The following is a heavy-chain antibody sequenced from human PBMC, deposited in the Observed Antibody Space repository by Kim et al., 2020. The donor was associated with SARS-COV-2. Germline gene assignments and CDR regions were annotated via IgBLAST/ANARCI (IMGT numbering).Heavy chain of an antibody. V-gene: IGHV2-5*01. J-gene: IGHJ6*02. CDR1: GFSLSTSGVG. D-gene: IGHD3-10*01. CDR2: IYWNDEK. CDR3: VQSGFYSYYYYMDV. Sequence: SGPTLVKPTQTLTLTCTFSGFSLSTSGVGVGWIRQPPGKALEWLALIYWNDEKRYSPSLKSRLTITKDTSKNQVVLTMTHMDPVDTATYYCVQSGFYSYYYYMDVWGQGTTVTVSS.